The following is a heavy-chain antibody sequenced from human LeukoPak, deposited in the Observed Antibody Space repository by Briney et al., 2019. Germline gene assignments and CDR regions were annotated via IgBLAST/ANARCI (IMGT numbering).Heavy chain of an antibody. CDR1: GYTFTSYA. CDR2: INTNTGNP. J-gene: IGHJ4*02. CDR3: ARDWTIAAAAKAFDY. D-gene: IGHD6-13*01. V-gene: IGHV7-4-1*02. Sequence: GASVKVSCKASGYTFTSYAMNWVRQAPGQGLEWMGWINTNTGNPTYAQGLTGRFVFSLDTSVSTAYLQISSLKAEDTAVYYCARDWTIAAAAKAFDYWGQGTLVTVSS.